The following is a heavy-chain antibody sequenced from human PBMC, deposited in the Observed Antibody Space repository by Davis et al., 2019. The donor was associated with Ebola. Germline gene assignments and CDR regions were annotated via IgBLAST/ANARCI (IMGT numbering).Heavy chain of an antibody. CDR3: ARGYSSSYLFDY. CDR2: INPSGGST. V-gene: IGHV1-46*01. D-gene: IGHD6-6*01. Sequence: ASVKVSCKASGYTFTSYYMHWVRQAPGQGLEWMGIINPSGGSTSYAQKFQGRVTITRDTSASTAYMELSSLRSEDTAVYYCARGYSSSYLFDYWGQGTLVTVSS. CDR1: GYTFTSYY. J-gene: IGHJ4*02.